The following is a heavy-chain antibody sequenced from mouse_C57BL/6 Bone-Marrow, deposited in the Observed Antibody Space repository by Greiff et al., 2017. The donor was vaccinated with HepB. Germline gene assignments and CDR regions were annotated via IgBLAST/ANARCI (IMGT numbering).Heavy chain of an antibody. V-gene: IGHV1-69*01. CDR3: ARDFAYYYGSSYDYAMDY. Sequence: QVQLQQPGAEFVMPGASVKLSCKASGYTFNSYWMHWVKQRTGQGLEWIGEIDPSDSYTNYNQKFKGKSTLTVDKSSSTAYMQLSSLTSEDSAVYYCARDFAYYYGSSYDYAMDYWGQGTSVTVSS. CDR1: GYTFNSYW. CDR2: IDPSDSYT. D-gene: IGHD1-1*01. J-gene: IGHJ4*01.